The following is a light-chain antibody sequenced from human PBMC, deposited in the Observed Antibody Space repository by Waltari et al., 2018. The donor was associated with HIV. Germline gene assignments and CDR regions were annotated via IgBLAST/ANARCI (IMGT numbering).Light chain of an antibody. Sequence: QSALTQPRSVSGSPGQSVTISCTGTSSAVGGYNYLSWYQQHPGKAPKLMIYDVSKRPSGVPDRFSGSKSGNTASLTISGLQAEDEADYYCCSYAGSPRVFGGGTKLTVL. CDR3: CSYAGSPRV. V-gene: IGLV2-11*01. CDR1: SSAVGGYNY. J-gene: IGLJ2*01. CDR2: DVS.